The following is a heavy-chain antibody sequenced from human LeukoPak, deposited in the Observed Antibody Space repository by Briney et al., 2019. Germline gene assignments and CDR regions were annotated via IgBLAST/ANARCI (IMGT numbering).Heavy chain of an antibody. Sequence: SGGSLRLSCAASGFTFSSYSMNWVRQAPGKGLEWVSSISSSSSYIYYADSVKGRFTISRDNAKNSLYLQMNSLRAEDTAVYYCARDLGYQLPREVLDYWGQGTLVTVSS. J-gene: IGHJ4*02. D-gene: IGHD2-2*01. CDR2: ISSSSSYI. V-gene: IGHV3-21*01. CDR1: GFTFSSYS. CDR3: ARDLGYQLPREVLDY.